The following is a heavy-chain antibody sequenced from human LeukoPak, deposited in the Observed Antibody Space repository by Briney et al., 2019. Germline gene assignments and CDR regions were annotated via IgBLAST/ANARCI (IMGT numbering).Heavy chain of an antibody. Sequence: GESLQISCKGSGYSFTSYWIGWVRQMPGKGLEWMGIIYPGDSDTRYSPSFQGQVTISADKSISTAYLQWSSLKASDTAMYYCATYWHYYDSSGYYPFDYWGQGTLVTVSS. CDR1: GYSFTSYW. CDR3: ATYWHYYDSSGYYPFDY. CDR2: IYPGDSDT. J-gene: IGHJ4*02. D-gene: IGHD3-22*01. V-gene: IGHV5-51*01.